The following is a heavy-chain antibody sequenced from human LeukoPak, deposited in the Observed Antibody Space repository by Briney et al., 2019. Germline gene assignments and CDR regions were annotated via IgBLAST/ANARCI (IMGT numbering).Heavy chain of an antibody. CDR3: ARFPEAGTTSFYYYYMDV. Sequence: ATVKVSCKASGYTFNTHGISWMRQAPGQGLEWMGWISGYNAKTNYAQNLQARVTMTTDPSTNPAYMELRNLRSADTAVYFCARFPEAGTTSFYYYYMDVWGKGTTVTVSS. CDR2: ISGYNAKT. J-gene: IGHJ6*03. V-gene: IGHV1-18*01. D-gene: IGHD1-7*01. CDR1: GYTFNTHG.